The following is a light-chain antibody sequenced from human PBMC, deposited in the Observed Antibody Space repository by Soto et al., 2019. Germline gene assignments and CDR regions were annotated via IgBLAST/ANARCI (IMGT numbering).Light chain of an antibody. CDR2: EVN. CDR3: ASHAGRKNII. V-gene: IGLV2-11*01. CDR1: SSDVGRYDY. Sequence: QSALTQPRSVSGSPGQSVTISCTGTSSDVGRYDYVSWYQQHPGKAPKLMIYEVNKRPSGVPDRFSGSKSGNTASLTVSGLQAEDEADYYCASHAGRKNIIFGGGTKVTVL. J-gene: IGLJ2*01.